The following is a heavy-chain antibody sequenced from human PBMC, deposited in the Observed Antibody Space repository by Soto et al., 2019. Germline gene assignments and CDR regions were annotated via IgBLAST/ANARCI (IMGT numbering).Heavy chain of an antibody. Sequence: QVRLVQSGAEVKNFGSSLKVSCKASGGTFNTYGLNWVRQAPGPGLEWIGGIVPIFHTTNYAQKFRDRVTITADESTTTAYMELNGLRSEDTAMYYCATWAVVLTTPDFMGPYDYWCQGTLVTVSS. J-gene: IGHJ4*02. CDR2: IVPIFHTT. D-gene: IGHD2-8*02. V-gene: IGHV1-69*01. CDR3: ATWAVVLTTPDFMGPYDY. CDR1: GGTFNTYG.